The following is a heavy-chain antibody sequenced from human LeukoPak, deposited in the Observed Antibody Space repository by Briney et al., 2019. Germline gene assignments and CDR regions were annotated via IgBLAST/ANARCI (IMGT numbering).Heavy chain of an antibody. Sequence: SETLSLTCTVSGGSISSGDYYWSWIRQPPGKGLEWIGYIYYSGSAYYNPSLKSRVTISVDTSKNQFSLKLSSVTAADTAVYYCARDHYYDSSGSPRPAFDIWGQGTMVTVSS. CDR1: GGSISSGDYY. D-gene: IGHD3-22*01. J-gene: IGHJ3*02. CDR3: ARDHYYDSSGSPRPAFDI. CDR2: IYYSGSA. V-gene: IGHV4-30-4*01.